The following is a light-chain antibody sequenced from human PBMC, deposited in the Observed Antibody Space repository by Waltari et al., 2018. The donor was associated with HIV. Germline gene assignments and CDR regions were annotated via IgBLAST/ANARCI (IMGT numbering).Light chain of an antibody. CDR1: RSNLGSNF. Sequence: QSVLTQPPSASGTPGQRVTISCSGSRSNLGSNFVYWYQQLPGTAPKLLIYRNNQRPSGVPDRLSGSKSGTSASLAISGLRSEDEADYYCAAWDDSLSGHWVFGGGTKVTVL. CDR3: AAWDDSLSGHWV. V-gene: IGLV1-47*01. CDR2: RNN. J-gene: IGLJ3*02.